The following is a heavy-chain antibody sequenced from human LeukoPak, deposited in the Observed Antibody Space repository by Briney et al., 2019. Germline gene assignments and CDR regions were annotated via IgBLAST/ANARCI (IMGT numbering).Heavy chain of an antibody. Sequence: ASVKVSCKASGYTFTSYGISWVRQAPGRGLEWMGWISAYNGDINYAQKFQDRVTMTTDTSTNTAYMEMRSLTSDDTAVYYCARDRGDPNWFDPWGQGTLVTVSS. J-gene: IGHJ5*02. CDR3: ARDRGDPNWFDP. CDR1: GYTFTSYG. D-gene: IGHD5-24*01. V-gene: IGHV1-18*01. CDR2: ISAYNGDI.